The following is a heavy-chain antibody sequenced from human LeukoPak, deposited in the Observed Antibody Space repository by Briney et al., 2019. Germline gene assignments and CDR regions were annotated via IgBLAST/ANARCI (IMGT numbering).Heavy chain of an antibody. CDR2: INPNSGGT. CDR1: GYTFTGYY. Sequence: ASVKVSCKASGYTFTGYYMHWVRQAPGQGLEWMGWINPNSGGTNYAQKFQGGVTMTRDTSISTACMELSRLRSDDTAVYYCARDRVAAAVGWFDPWGQGTLVTVSS. CDR3: ARDRVAAAVGWFDP. V-gene: IGHV1-2*02. D-gene: IGHD6-13*01. J-gene: IGHJ5*02.